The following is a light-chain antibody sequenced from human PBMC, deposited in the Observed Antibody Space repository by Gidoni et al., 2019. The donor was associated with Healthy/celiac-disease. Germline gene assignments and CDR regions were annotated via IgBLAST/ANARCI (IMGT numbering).Light chain of an antibody. J-gene: IGKJ5*01. CDR2: DSF. Sequence: EIVLTQSPATLSLSPGERATLSCRASQSVSSYLAWYQQQPGQAPSLLIYDSFDRATGIPARCSGSGSETDFTLTISSLEPEDFAVYYCQQRSNWSTFGQGTQLEIK. CDR1: QSVSSY. CDR3: QQRSNWST. V-gene: IGKV3-11*01.